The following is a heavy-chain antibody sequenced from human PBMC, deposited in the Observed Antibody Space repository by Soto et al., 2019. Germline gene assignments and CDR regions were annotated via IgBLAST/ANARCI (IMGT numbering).Heavy chain of an antibody. Sequence: GGSLRLSCAASGFTFSSYGMHWVRQAPGKGLEWVAVISYDGSNKYYADSVKGRFTISRDNSKNTLYLQMNSLRAEDTAVYYCAKDRAMTTVSYFGYWGQGTLVTVSS. CDR1: GFTFSSYG. J-gene: IGHJ4*02. V-gene: IGHV3-30*18. D-gene: IGHD4-17*01. CDR3: AKDRAMTTVSYFGY. CDR2: ISYDGSNK.